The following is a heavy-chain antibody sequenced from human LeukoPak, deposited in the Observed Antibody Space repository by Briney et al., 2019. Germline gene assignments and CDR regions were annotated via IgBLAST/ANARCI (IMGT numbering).Heavy chain of an antibody. CDR3: ASVTMVRGRPYYFDY. V-gene: IGHV1-69*02. J-gene: IGHJ4*02. CDR2: IIPILGIS. Sequence: SVKVSCKASGGIFSSYTISWVRQAPGQGLEWMGRIIPILGISNYAQKFQGRVTINADKSTSTAFMELSSLTSEDTAIYFCASVTMVRGRPYYFDYWGQGTLVTVSS. CDR1: GGIFSSYT. D-gene: IGHD3-10*01.